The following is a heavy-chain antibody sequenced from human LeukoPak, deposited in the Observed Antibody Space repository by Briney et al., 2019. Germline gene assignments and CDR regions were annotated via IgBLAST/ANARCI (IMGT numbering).Heavy chain of an antibody. D-gene: IGHD1-26*01. J-gene: IGHJ4*02. V-gene: IGHV3-20*04. CDR2: INWNGGST. Sequence: PGGSLRLSCAASGFTFSSYEMNWVRQAPGKGLEWVSGINWNGGSTGYADSVKGRFTISRDNAKNSLYLQMNSLRAEDTALYYCARDLLVVVGAAFDYWGQGTLVTVSS. CDR3: ARDLLVVVGAAFDY. CDR1: GFTFSSYE.